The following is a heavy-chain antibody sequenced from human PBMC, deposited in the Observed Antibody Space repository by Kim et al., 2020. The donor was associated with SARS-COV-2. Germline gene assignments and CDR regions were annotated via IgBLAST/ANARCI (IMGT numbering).Heavy chain of an antibody. V-gene: IGHV3-43*02. D-gene: IGHD3-3*01. Sequence: GGSLRLSCAASGFTFDDYAMHWVRQAPGKGLEWVSLISGDGGSTYYADSVKGRFTISRDNSKNSLYLQMNSLRTEDTALYYCAKDISSIVLRFLEWSFPGYWGQGTLVTVSS. CDR2: ISGDGGST. CDR1: GFTFDDYA. CDR3: AKDISSIVLRFLEWSFPGY. J-gene: IGHJ4*02.